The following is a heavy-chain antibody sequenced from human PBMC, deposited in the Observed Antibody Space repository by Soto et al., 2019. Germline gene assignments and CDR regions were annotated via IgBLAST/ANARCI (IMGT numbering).Heavy chain of an antibody. CDR2: IIPIFGTA. CDR1: GGTFSSYA. V-gene: IGHV1-69*12. Sequence: QVQLVQSGAEVKKPGSSVKVSCKASGGTFSSYAISWVRQAPGQGLEWMGGIIPIFGTANYAQKFQGRVTITADESTSTAYMELSSLRSEDTAVYYCARDRAEAAVRYYYYGMDVWGQGTTVTVSS. D-gene: IGHD6-13*01. CDR3: ARDRAEAAVRYYYYGMDV. J-gene: IGHJ6*02.